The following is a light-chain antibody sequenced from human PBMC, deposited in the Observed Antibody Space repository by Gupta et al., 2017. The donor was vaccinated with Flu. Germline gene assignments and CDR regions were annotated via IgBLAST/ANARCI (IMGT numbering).Light chain of an antibody. CDR1: SGSVSTSSN. CDR3: EVSMGSGSVV. Sequence: QTVVTQEPSFSVSPGGTVTLTCGLSSGSVSTSSNPSWYQQTPGHDPRTLIDSTCTRSSGVPDLCSASILGTNAAIHITAAQADDDADEYYEVSMGSGSVVFGGGTKLTVL. CDR2: STC. V-gene: IGLV8-61*01. J-gene: IGLJ2*01.